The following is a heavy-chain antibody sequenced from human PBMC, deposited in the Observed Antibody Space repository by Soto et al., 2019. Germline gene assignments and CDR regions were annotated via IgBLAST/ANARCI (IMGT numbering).Heavy chain of an antibody. CDR2: IRYDGSNK. V-gene: IGHV3-33*01. CDR3: ASGRNDFDL. CDR1: GLSFSSYG. Sequence: QVQLVESGGGVVQPGRSLRLSCAASGLSFSSYGMHWVRQAPGEGLEWVAGIRYDGSNKYYVDSVKGRFIISRDNSKHTLSLQMNSLRAEDTAVYFCASGRNDFDLWGQGTLVTVSS. J-gene: IGHJ4*02.